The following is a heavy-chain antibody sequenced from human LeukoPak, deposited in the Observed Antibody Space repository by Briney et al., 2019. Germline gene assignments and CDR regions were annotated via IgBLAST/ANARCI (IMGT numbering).Heavy chain of an antibody. Sequence: VASVKVSCKASGYTFTHYYMHLLRQAPGQGLEWMGWINPNSGGTNYAQKFQGRVTVSRDTSISTAYMELSRMTSDDTAVYYCACGPNPYSGGYGGAHWGQGSLVTVSS. CDR3: ACGPNPYSGGYGGAH. CDR1: GYTFTHYY. CDR2: INPNSGGT. D-gene: IGHD2-15*01. J-gene: IGHJ4*02. V-gene: IGHV1-2*02.